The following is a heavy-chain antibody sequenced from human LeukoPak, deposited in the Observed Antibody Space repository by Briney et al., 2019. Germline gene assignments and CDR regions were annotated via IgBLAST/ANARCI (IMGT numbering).Heavy chain of an antibody. CDR1: GFTVSSNE. J-gene: IGHJ4*02. D-gene: IGHD1-20*01. CDR2: ISGGST. Sequence: PGGSLRLSCAASGFTVSSNEMSWVRQAPGKGLEWVSSISGGSTYYADSVKGRFTISRDNSKNTLYLQMNSLRAEDTAVYYCAKGGPGYNWNLFDYWGQGTLVTVSS. CDR3: AKGGPGYNWNLFDY. V-gene: IGHV3-38-3*01.